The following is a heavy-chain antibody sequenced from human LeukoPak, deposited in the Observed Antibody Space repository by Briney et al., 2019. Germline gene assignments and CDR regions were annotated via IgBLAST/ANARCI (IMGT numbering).Heavy chain of an antibody. Sequence: SETLSLTCAVYGGSFSGYYWSWIRQPPGKGLEWIGEINHSGSTNYNPSLKSRVTISVDTSKNQFSLKLSSVTAADTAVYYCARGLGYCSGGSCYGIYFDYWGQGTLVTVSS. CDR3: ARGLGYCSGGSCYGIYFDY. CDR1: GGSFSGYY. J-gene: IGHJ4*02. CDR2: INHSGST. V-gene: IGHV4-34*01. D-gene: IGHD2-15*01.